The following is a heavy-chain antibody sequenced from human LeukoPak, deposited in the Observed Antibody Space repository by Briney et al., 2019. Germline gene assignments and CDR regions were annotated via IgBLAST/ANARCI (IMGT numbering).Heavy chain of an antibody. CDR2: ISCSGGST. D-gene: IGHD3-22*01. CDR3: AKDSSCYGGFYLDY. V-gene: IGHV3-23*01. Sequence: GGSLRLSCAASGFTFSSYAMSWARQAPGKGLEWVSSISCSGGSTYYADSVKGRFTISRDNSKNTLYLQMNSLRGEDAAVYYWAKDSSCYGGFYLDYWGQGTLVTVSS. J-gene: IGHJ4*02. CDR1: GFTFSSYA.